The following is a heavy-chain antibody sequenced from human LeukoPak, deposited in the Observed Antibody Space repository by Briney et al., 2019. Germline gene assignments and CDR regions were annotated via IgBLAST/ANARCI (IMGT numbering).Heavy chain of an antibody. V-gene: IGHV4-39*07. D-gene: IGHD3-22*01. Sequence: SETLSLTCTVSGGSISSSSYYWGWIRQPPGKGLEWIGNIYYSGNTYYNSSLKSRVTISVDTSKNQFSLRLSSVTAADTAVYYCARESLYYDSSYFDYWGQGTLVTVSS. CDR2: IYYSGNT. CDR1: GGSISSSSYY. J-gene: IGHJ4*02. CDR3: ARESLYYDSSYFDY.